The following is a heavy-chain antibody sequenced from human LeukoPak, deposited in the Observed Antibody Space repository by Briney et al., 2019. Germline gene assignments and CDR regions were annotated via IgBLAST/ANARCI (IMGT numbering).Heavy chain of an antibody. CDR2: INHSGST. CDR3: ARPIAVAGTGEYYFDY. CDR1: GGSFSGYY. D-gene: IGHD6-19*01. V-gene: IGHV4-34*01. Sequence: SETLSLTCAVYGGSFSGYYWSWIRQPPGKGLEWIGEINHSGSTNYNPSLKSRVTISVDTSKNQFSLKLSSVTAADTAVHYCARPIAVAGTGEYYFDYWGQGTLVTVSS. J-gene: IGHJ4*02.